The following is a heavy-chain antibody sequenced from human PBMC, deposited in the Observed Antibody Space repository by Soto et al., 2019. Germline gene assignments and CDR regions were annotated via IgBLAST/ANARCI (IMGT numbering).Heavy chain of an antibody. J-gene: IGHJ3*01. D-gene: IGHD3-22*01. V-gene: IGHV3-30-3*01. CDR2: ISYNGDTT. Sequence: QTGGSLRLSCAASGFAFSSYAMHWVRQAPGKGLEWVAVISYNGDTTYYAESVKGRFTISRDNSKNTLYLQMNSLRAEDTAVYYCARDQLYYNDISGRPLNAFDVWGQGTMVTVSS. CDR3: ARDQLYYNDISGRPLNAFDV. CDR1: GFAFSSYA.